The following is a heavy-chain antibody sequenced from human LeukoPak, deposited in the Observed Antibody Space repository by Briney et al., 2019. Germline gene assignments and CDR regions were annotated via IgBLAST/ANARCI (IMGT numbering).Heavy chain of an antibody. J-gene: IGHJ6*03. CDR2: INHSGST. Sequence: SEPLSLTCAVYGGSFSGYYWRWIRQPPGRGLDWIGEINHSGSTNYNPSLKSRVTISVDTSKNQFSLKLSSVTAADTAVYYCARHYGSWSYYNVDYYYYMDVWGKGTTVTISS. CDR3: ARHYGSWSYYNVDYYYYMDV. D-gene: IGHD3-10*01. CDR1: GGSFSGYY. V-gene: IGHV4-34*01.